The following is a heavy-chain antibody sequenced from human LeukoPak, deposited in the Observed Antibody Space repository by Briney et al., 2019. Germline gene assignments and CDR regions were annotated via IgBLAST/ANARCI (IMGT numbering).Heavy chain of an antibody. CDR2: INSDGSST. J-gene: IGHJ4*02. CDR1: GFSFSDEA. Sequence: PGGSLRLSCAASGFSFSDEAMSWVRQAPGKGLVWVSRINSDGSSTSYADSVKGRFTISRDNAKNTLYLQMNSLRAEDTAVYYCAREYSGSSDLGYWGQGTLVTVSS. V-gene: IGHV3-74*01. D-gene: IGHD1-26*01. CDR3: AREYSGSSDLGY.